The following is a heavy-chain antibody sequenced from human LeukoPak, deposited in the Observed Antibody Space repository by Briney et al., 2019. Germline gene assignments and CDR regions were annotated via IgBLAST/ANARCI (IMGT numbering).Heavy chain of an antibody. CDR2: ISHSGRT. Sequence: SETLSLTCTVSDGSITTDDYFWSWIRQPPGKGLEWIGYISHSGRTYSNPSLKSRVTMSVDRSQNQFSLKLSSVTAADTAVYYCARVGRPMVRGVINGYYYYGMDVWGQGTTVTVSS. CDR1: DGSITTDDYF. V-gene: IGHV4-30-2*01. D-gene: IGHD3-10*01. J-gene: IGHJ6*02. CDR3: ARVGRPMVRGVINGYYYYGMDV.